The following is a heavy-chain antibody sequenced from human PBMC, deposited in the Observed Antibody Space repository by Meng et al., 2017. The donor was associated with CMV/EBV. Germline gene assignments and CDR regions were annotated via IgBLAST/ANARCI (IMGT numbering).Heavy chain of an antibody. D-gene: IGHD7-27*01. Sequence: GESLKISCAASGFIFSDYYMNWIRQAPGKGLEWVSYISSRGDIIHYADSVKGRFTLSRDNAKNPLYLQMNSLRAEDTAMYYCVFPKGGRGDDAFDIWGQGTMVTVSS. J-gene: IGHJ3*02. CDR1: GFIFSDYY. V-gene: IGHV3-11*04. CDR3: VFPKGGRGDDAFDI. CDR2: ISSRGDII.